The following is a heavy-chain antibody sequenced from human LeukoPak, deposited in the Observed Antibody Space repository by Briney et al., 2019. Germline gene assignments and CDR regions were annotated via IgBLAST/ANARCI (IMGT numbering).Heavy chain of an antibody. D-gene: IGHD6-19*01. CDR3: ARGLGGIAVAGTLWFDP. V-gene: IGHV4-59*01. J-gene: IGHJ5*02. CDR2: IYYSGST. Sequence: SETLSLTCTVSGGSISSYYWSWIRQPPGKGLEWIGYIYYSGSTNYNPSLKSRVTISVDTSKNQFSLKLSSVTAADTAVYYCARGLGGIAVAGTLWFDPWGQGTLVTVSS. CDR1: GGSISSYY.